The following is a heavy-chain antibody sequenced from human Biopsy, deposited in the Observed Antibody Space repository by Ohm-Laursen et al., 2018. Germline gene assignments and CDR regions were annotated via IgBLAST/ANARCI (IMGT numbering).Heavy chain of an antibody. CDR2: IYYSVMT. J-gene: IGHJ6*02. CDR3: ARDSGILNYGNFKYYHYYGMDV. V-gene: IGHV4-61*08. Sequence: GTLSLTCIVSGGSISSGGYYWSWIRQPPGKGLEWIGHIYYSVMTNYNPSLQSRVSISVDTSRNQVSLTLSSVTATDTAVYYCARDSGILNYGNFKYYHYYGMDVWGQGTKVTVSS. D-gene: IGHD4-11*01. CDR1: GGSISSGGYY.